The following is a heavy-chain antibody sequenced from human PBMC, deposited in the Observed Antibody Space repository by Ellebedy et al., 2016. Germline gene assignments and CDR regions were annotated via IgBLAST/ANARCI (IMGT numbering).Heavy chain of an antibody. D-gene: IGHD3-10*01. CDR2: ISHDGNEK. V-gene: IGHV3-30*03. CDR3: ARDSSSTYFGSGSY. J-gene: IGHJ4*02. CDR1: GFTFTSYG. Sequence: GESLKISXAASGFTFTSYGMHWVRQAPGKGLEWVALISHDGNEKYYADSVKGRFSISRDSPKNTLYLQMNSLRAEDTAVYYCARDSSSTYFGSGSYWGQGTLVTLSS.